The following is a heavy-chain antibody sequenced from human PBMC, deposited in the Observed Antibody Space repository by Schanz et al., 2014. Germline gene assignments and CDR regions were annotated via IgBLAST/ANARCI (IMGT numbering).Heavy chain of an antibody. CDR2: IISILGIA. D-gene: IGHD2-21*01. V-gene: IGHV1-69*08. CDR1: GGTFSSYT. J-gene: IGHJ4*02. CDR3: ARDRLECGAECYSVEVFEI. Sequence: QVQLVQSGAEVKKPGSSVKVSCKASGGTFSSYTISWVRQAPGQGLEWMGRIISILGIANYAQKFQGRVTITADKSTFTAYMELSGLRSEDTAVYYCARDRLECGAECYSVEVFEIWGQGTLVIVSS.